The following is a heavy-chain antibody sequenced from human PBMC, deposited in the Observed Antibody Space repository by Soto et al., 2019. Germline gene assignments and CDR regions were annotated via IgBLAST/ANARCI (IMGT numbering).Heavy chain of an antibody. CDR3: ARDGRRGYDMDV. V-gene: IGHV3-48*02. CDR1: GFTFSTYA. D-gene: IGHD3-10*01. J-gene: IGHJ6*02. CDR2: ISSSGTI. Sequence: GGSLRLSCAASGFTFSTYALDWVRQAPGKGLEWVSYISSSGTIYYADSVKGRFTISRDNAKNSLYLQMNSLRDEDTAVYYCARDGRRGYDMDVWGQGTTVTVSS.